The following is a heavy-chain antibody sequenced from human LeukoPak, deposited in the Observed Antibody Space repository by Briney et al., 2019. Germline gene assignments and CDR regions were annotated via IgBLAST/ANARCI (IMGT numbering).Heavy chain of an antibody. CDR2: IWFGGRNK. CDR1: GFTFSNYG. V-gene: IGHV3-33*01. J-gene: IGHJ4*02. Sequence: GGSLRLSCAASGFTFSNYGMHWVRQAPGKGLEWVALIWFGGRNKFHADSVKGRFTISRDNSKNTLFLQMNSLRAEDTAVYYCAREWGPIAVSGGPGYWGQGALVTVSS. D-gene: IGHD6-19*01. CDR3: AREWGPIAVSGGPGY.